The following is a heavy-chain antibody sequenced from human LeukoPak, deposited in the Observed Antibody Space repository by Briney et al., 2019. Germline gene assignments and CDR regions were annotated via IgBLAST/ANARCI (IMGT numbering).Heavy chain of an antibody. Sequence: PSETLSLTCTVSGGSISSYYWSWIRQPPGKGLEWIGYIYYGGSTNYNPSLKSRVTISVDTSKNQFSLKLSSVTAADTAVYYCARVGSGAVAEFPRVYYYYYYMDVWGKGTTVTISS. CDR3: ARVGSGAVAEFPRVYYYYYYMDV. CDR2: IYYGGST. V-gene: IGHV4-59*01. D-gene: IGHD6-19*01. CDR1: GGSISSYY. J-gene: IGHJ6*03.